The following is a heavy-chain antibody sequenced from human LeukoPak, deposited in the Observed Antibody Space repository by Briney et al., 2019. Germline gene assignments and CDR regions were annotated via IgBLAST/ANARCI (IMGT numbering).Heavy chain of an antibody. D-gene: IGHD3-22*01. CDR3: ARETEYYDSSGYYQGYFDY. CDR2: IYTSGST. Sequence: SETLSLTCTVSGGSISSGSYYWSWIRQPAWKGLEWIGRIYTSGSTNYNPSLKSRVTISVDTSKNQFSLKLSSVTAADTAVYYCARETEYYDSSGYYQGYFDYWGQGTLVTVSS. V-gene: IGHV4-61*02. J-gene: IGHJ4*02. CDR1: GGSISSGSYY.